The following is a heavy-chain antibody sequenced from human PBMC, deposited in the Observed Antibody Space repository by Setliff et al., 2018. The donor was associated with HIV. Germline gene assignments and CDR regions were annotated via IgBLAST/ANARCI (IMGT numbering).Heavy chain of an antibody. V-gene: IGHV3-11*01. CDR3: AVVTARYYFDY. D-gene: IGHD2-21*02. CDR1: GFTFSDYY. Sequence: GESLTISCAASGFTFSDYYMSWIRQAPGKGLKWVSYISSSGSPRYYADSVKGRFTISRDNAKNSLYLQMNSLKAEDTAVYYCAVVTARYYFDYWGQGALVTVSS. J-gene: IGHJ4*02. CDR2: ISSSGSPR.